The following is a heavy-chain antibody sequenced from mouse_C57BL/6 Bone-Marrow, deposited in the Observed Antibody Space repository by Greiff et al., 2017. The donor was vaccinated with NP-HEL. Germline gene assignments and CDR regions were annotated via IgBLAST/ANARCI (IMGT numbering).Heavy chain of an antibody. J-gene: IGHJ4*01. Sequence: EVQLQQSGPELVKPGASVKISCKASGYSFTGYYMPWVKQSPGHILDWIGYIYPYNGVSSYNQKFKGKATLTVDTSSSTAYMELSSLTSEDSAVYYCAKDRDSNYPDKAMGYWGQGTSVTVSS. CDR2: IYPYNGVS. D-gene: IGHD2-5*01. CDR3: AKDRDSNYPDKAMGY. V-gene: IGHV1-31*01. CDR1: GYSFTGYY.